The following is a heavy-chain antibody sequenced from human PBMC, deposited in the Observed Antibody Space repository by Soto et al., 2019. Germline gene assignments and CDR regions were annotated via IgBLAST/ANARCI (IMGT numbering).Heavy chain of an antibody. CDR3: TRDGPYDYVWGSYRQDYYHYGMDV. CDR1: GFTFSSYG. V-gene: IGHV3-33*01. J-gene: IGHJ6*02. Sequence: GGSLRLSCAASGFTFSSYGMHWVRQAPGKGLEWVAVIWYDGSNKYYADSVKGRFTISREDAKNSLYLQMNSLRAEDTAVYYCTRDGPYDYVWGSYRQDYYHYGMDVWGQGTTVTVSS. CDR2: IWYDGSNK. D-gene: IGHD3-16*02.